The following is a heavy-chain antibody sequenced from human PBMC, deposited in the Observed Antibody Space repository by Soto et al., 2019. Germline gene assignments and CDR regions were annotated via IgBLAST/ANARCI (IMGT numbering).Heavy chain of an antibody. J-gene: IGHJ5*02. Sequence: SETLSLTCTVSGGSISSGGYYWSWIRQHPGKGLEWIGHMLDSGSTSYNPSLKSLVTMSADTSKNQLSVKLSSVPAADTAVYYCPRAGWSDNWFDPWGQGILLTV. CDR3: PRAGWSDNWFDP. V-gene: IGHV4-31*01. CDR1: GGSISSGGYY. D-gene: IGHD6-19*01. CDR2: MLDSGST.